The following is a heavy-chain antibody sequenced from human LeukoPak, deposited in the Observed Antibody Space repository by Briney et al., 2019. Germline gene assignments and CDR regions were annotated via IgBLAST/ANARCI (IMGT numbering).Heavy chain of an antibody. CDR2: ISAHNGNT. Sequence: ASVKVSCKASGYTFTSYGISWVRQAPGQGLGWMGWISAHNGNTNYAQKLQGRVTMTTDTSTSTAYMELRSLRSDDTAVYYCARFLGYCSGGSCLNWFDPWGQGTLVTVSS. D-gene: IGHD2-15*01. CDR3: ARFLGYCSGGSCLNWFDP. V-gene: IGHV1-18*01. CDR1: GYTFTSYG. J-gene: IGHJ5*02.